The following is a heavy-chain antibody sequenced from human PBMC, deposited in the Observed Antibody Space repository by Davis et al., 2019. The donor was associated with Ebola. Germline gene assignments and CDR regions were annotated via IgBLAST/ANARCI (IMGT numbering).Heavy chain of an antibody. V-gene: IGHV3-23*01. CDR2: ISGSGGST. CDR3: ARDLYDYVWGSYLSGGMDV. CDR1: GFTFSSYA. J-gene: IGHJ6*02. D-gene: IGHD3-16*01. Sequence: PGGSLRLSCAASGFTFSSYAMSWVRQAPGKGLEWVSAISGSGGSTYYADSVKGRFTISRDNSKNTLYLQMNSLRAEDTAVYYCARDLYDYVWGSYLSGGMDVWGQGTTVTVSS.